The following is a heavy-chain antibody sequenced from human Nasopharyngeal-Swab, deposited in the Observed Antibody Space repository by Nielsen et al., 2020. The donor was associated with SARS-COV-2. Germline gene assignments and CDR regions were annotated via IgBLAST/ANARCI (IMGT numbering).Heavy chain of an antibody. J-gene: IGHJ6*03. V-gene: IGHV3-30*18. CDR3: AKADRGGSYFSQYYYYMDV. Sequence: GESLKISCATSGFTFSSYAMHWVRQAPGKGLEWVAVISYDGGDKFYADSVKGRFSISRDTSKSTVYLQMNSLRAEDTALYYCAKADRGGSYFSQYYYYMDVWGTGTTVTVSS. CDR1: GFTFSSYA. CDR2: ISYDGGDK. D-gene: IGHD1-26*01.